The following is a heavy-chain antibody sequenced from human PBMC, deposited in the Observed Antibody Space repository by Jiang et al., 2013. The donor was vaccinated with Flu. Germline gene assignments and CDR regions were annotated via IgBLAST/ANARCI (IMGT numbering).Heavy chain of an antibody. CDR2: IIPISGTT. Sequence: SGAEVKTPGSPVRISCKASGGSFSSHVISWVRQAPGQGLEWMGGIIPISGTTEIAQKFQGRVTMTADKSTSTVYMEISSLRIDDTAVYYCARDWGGVAIPSAMWGALWSWGQGTLVTVPS. CDR3: ARDWGGVAIPSAMWGALWS. V-gene: IGHV1-69*06. J-gene: IGHJ4*02. CDR1: GGSFSSHV. D-gene: IGHD2-2*01.